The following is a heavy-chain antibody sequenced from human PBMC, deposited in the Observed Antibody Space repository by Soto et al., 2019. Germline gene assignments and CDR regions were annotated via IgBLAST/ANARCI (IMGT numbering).Heavy chain of an antibody. Sequence: SETFSLTCTVSGGFISCTYLSWIMLRPREGLGWIERCSRCRSANYYPSLKIQITISVDQSKNQFSLKLSSVTAADTAVYYCAGLVAYTPTEACDIWGQGTIVTVS. J-gene: IGHJ3*02. CDR1: GGFISCTY. D-gene: IGHD5-12*01. CDR2: CSRCRSA. V-gene: IGHV4-4*07. CDR3: AGLVAYTPTEACDI.